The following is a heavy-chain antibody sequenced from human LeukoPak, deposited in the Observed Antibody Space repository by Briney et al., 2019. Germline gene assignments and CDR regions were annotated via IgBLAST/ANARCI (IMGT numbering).Heavy chain of an antibody. CDR2: IYYSGST. CDR3: ARGRFEYYFDY. Sequence: PSETLSLTCAVYGGYFSGYYWSWIRQPPGKGLEWIGYIYYSGSTNYNPSLKSRVTISVDTSKNQFSLKLSSVTAADTAVYYCARGRFEYYFDYWGQGTLVTVSS. CDR1: GGYFSGYY. J-gene: IGHJ4*02. D-gene: IGHD3-10*01. V-gene: IGHV4-59*01.